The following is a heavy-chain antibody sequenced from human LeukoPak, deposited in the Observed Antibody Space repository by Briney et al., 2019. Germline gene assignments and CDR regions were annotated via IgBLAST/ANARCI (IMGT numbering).Heavy chain of an antibody. CDR1: GFTFSNHW. D-gene: IGHD2-8*02. CDR3: ARTGTGGDLDI. CDR2: INSDGTST. J-gene: IGHJ3*02. V-gene: IGHV3-74*01. Sequence: GGSLRLSCAASGFTFSNHWLHWVRQAPGEGLVWVSRINSDGTSTIYADSVKGRFTISRDNAKSTVYLQMNSLRAEDTAVYYCARTGTGGDLDIWGQGTMVTVSS.